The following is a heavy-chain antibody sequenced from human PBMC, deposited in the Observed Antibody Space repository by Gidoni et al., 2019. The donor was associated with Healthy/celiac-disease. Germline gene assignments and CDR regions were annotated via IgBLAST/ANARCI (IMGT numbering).Heavy chain of an antibody. D-gene: IGHD2-2*02. CDR1: GGSISSGAHY. CDR3: ARGEQYQLLYSWVFGWFDP. Sequence: QVQLQESGPGLVKPSQTLSLTCTVSGGSISSGAHYWSWIRQPPGKGLEWIGYFYYSGSTYYNPSLKSRVTISVDTSKNQFSLKLSSVTAADTAVYYCARGEQYQLLYSWVFGWFDPWGQGTLVTVSS. J-gene: IGHJ5*02. CDR2: FYYSGST. V-gene: IGHV4-30-4*01.